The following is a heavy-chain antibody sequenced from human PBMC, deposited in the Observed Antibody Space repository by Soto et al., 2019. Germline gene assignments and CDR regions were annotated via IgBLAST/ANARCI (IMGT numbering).Heavy chain of an antibody. CDR2: ISSSSSYI. CDR3: AREGPITMVLFDI. D-gene: IGHD3-10*01. Sequence: LSLSCAASGFTFRSYSMNWVRQAPGKGLEWVSSISSSSSYIYYADSVKGRFTISRDNAKNSLYLQMNSLRAEDTAVYYCAREGPITMVLFDIWGQGTMVTVSS. J-gene: IGHJ3*02. CDR1: GFTFRSYS. V-gene: IGHV3-21*01.